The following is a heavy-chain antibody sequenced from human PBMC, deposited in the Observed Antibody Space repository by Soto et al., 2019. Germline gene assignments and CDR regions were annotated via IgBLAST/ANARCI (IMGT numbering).Heavy chain of an antibody. D-gene: IGHD1-26*01. CDR1: GFTFSSYA. V-gene: IGHV3-64*01. Sequence: EVQLVESGGGLVQPGGSLRLSCAASGFTFSSYAMHWVRQAPGKGLEYVSAISSNGGSTYYANSVKGRVTISRDNSKNTLYLQMGSLRAEDMAVYYCARDTKSGSYSLDYWGQGTLVTVSS. J-gene: IGHJ4*02. CDR2: ISSNGGST. CDR3: ARDTKSGSYSLDY.